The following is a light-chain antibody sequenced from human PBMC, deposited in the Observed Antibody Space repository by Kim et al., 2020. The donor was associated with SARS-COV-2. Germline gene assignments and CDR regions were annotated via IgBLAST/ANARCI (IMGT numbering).Light chain of an antibody. CDR3: QQRSIWPLT. CDR2: DAS. CDR1: QSVSTY. Sequence: SSPGERATLSCRASQSVSTYLAWYQHKPGQAPRLLIYDASNRATDIPARFSGSGSETDFTLTISSLEPEDFAVYYCQQRSIWPLTFGGGTKVDIK. J-gene: IGKJ4*01. V-gene: IGKV3-11*01.